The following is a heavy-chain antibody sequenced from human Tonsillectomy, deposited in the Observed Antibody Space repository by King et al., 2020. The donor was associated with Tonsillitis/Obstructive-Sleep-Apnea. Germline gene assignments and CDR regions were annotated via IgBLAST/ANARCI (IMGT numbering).Heavy chain of an antibody. Sequence: VQLVESGGGLVQPDRSLRLSCAASGFSFDFYAMHWVRQTPGRGLEWVSGISWDSGRTVYADSVKGRFTISRDNAENSLYLQMNSLRAEDTALYYCAKSGCYDILTGRFDYWGRGTLVTVSS. D-gene: IGHD3-9*01. CDR2: ISWDSGRT. CDR1: GFSFDFYA. J-gene: IGHJ4*02. V-gene: IGHV3-9*01. CDR3: AKSGCYDILTGRFDY.